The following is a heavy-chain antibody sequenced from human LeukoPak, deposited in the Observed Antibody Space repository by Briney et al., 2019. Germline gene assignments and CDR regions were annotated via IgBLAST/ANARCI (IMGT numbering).Heavy chain of an antibody. V-gene: IGHV1-2*06. D-gene: IGHD6-19*01. CDR1: GYTFTGYY. CDR3: ARVMGQWLVQNPKDYYYYYMDV. J-gene: IGHJ6*03. Sequence: ASVKVSCKASGYTFTGYYMHWVRQAPGQGLEWMGRINPNSGGTNYAQKFQGRVTMTRDTSISTAYMELSRLRSDDTAVYYCARVMGQWLVQNPKDYYYYYMDVWGKGTTVTVSS. CDR2: INPNSGGT.